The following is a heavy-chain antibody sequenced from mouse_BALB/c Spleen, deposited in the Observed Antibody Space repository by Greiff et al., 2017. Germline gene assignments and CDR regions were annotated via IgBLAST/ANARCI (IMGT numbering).Heavy chain of an antibody. V-gene: IGHV1-14*01. CDR2: INPYNDGT. CDR3: ARAVTTATAWFAY. J-gene: IGHJ3*01. CDR1: GYTFTSYV. D-gene: IGHD1-2*01. Sequence: LVESGPELVKPGASVKMSCKASGYTFTSYVMHWVKQKPGQGLEWIGYINPYNDGTKYNEKFKGKATLTSDKSSSTAYMELSSLTSEDSAVYYCARAVTTATAWFAYWGQGTLVTVSA.